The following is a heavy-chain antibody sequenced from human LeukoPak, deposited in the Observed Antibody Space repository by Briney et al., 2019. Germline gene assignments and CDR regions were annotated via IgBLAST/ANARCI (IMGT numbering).Heavy chain of an antibody. CDR2: ISSSSNYI. Sequence: GGSLRLSCAASAEFTFSTYCMNWLRQAPGKGLEWVSSISSSSNYIFYADSVKGRFAISRDNAKNSLYLQMNSLRAEDTAVYYCARGYDFWSASGGQNYYYMDVWGKGTTVTVSS. V-gene: IGHV3-21*01. CDR3: ARGYDFWSASGGQNYYYMDV. J-gene: IGHJ6*03. D-gene: IGHD3-3*01. CDR1: AEFTFSTYC.